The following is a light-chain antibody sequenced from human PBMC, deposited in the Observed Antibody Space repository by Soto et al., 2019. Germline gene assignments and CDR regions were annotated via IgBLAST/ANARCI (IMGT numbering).Light chain of an antibody. CDR3: HQRQSWPRT. V-gene: IGKV3-15*01. CDR2: GAS. J-gene: IGKJ1*01. CDR1: QSISST. Sequence: PGERATLSCRASQSISSTSLAWYQQKPGQAPRLLIYGASTRATGIPARFSGSGSGTEFTLTISSLQSEDFAVYYCHQRQSWPRTFGQGTKVDIK.